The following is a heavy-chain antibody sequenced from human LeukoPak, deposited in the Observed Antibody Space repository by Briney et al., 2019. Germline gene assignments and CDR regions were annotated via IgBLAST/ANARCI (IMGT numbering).Heavy chain of an antibody. V-gene: IGHV3-7*01. Sequence: GGSLRLSCAASGFTSSSYWMNWVRQAPGKGLEWVANIKQDGSEKYYVDSVKGRFTISRDNAKNSLYLQMNSLRAEDTAVYYCAISRIAAAGGDAFDIWGQGTMVTVSS. CDR2: IKQDGSEK. CDR1: GFTSSSYW. CDR3: AISRIAAAGGDAFDI. D-gene: IGHD6-13*01. J-gene: IGHJ3*02.